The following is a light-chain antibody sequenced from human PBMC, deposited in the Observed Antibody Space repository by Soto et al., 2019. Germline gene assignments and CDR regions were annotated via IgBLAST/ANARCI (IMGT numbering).Light chain of an antibody. J-gene: IGKJ5*01. CDR1: QGISSY. CDR2: AAS. V-gene: IGKV1-8*01. Sequence: ASRMTQSPSSFSASTGDRVTITCRASQGISSYLAWYQQKPGKAPKLLIYAASTLQSGVPSRFSGSGSGTEFTLTISSLQPDDFATYYCQQYNTYSTFGQGTRLEIK. CDR3: QQYNTYST.